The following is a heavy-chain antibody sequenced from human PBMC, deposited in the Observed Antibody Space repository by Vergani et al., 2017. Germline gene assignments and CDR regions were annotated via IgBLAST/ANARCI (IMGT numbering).Heavy chain of an antibody. V-gene: IGHV3-30-3*01. CDR2: ISYDGSNK. J-gene: IGHJ4*02. Sequence: QVQLVESGGGVVQPGRSLRLSCAASGFTFSSYAMHWVRQAPGKGLEWVAVISYDGSNKYYADSVKGRFTISRDNSKNTLYLQMNSLRAEDTAVYYCARDFRYSSSVYWGQGTLVTVSS. D-gene: IGHD6-6*01. CDR3: ARDFRYSSSVY. CDR1: GFTFSSYA.